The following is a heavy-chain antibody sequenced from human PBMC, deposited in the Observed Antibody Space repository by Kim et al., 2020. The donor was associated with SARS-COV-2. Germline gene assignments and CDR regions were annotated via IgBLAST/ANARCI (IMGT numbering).Heavy chain of an antibody. V-gene: IGHV3-11*03. CDR1: GFTFSDYY. CDR3: ARRGITYGGNWFDP. J-gene: IGHJ5*02. CDR2: ISNTASYT. D-gene: IGHD3-10*01. Sequence: GGSLRLSCAASGFTFSDYYMSWIRQVPGKGLEWVSDISNTASYTAYANSVKGRFTISRDNAKNSLHLQMNSLRSEDTALYYCARRGITYGGNWFDPWGQGTLVTVSS.